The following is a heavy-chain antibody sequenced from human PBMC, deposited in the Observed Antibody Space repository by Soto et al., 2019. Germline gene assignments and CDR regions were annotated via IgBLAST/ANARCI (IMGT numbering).Heavy chain of an antibody. CDR2: IFYSGTT. J-gene: IGHJ6*02. V-gene: IGHV4-30-4*01. Sequence: QVQLQESGPGLVKPSQTLSLTCTVSGGSISSGNYYWTWIRQPPGKGLEWIGYIFYSGTTYYNPSPKSRVTISVDTAKNQFSLKLSSVTAADTAVYYCSRDSGLFGEFNYYYNGMDVWGQGTTVTVSS. D-gene: IGHD3-10*02. CDR3: SRDSGLFGEFNYYYNGMDV. CDR1: GGSISSGNYY.